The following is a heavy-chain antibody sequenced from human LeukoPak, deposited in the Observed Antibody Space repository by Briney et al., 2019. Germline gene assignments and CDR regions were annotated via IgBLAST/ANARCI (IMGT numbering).Heavy chain of an antibody. D-gene: IGHD1-26*01. CDR3: ARDRVGATDYFDY. Sequence: GRSLRLSCAASGFTFSSYAMHWVRQAPGKGLEWVAVISYDGSNKYYADSVKGRFTTSRDNSKNTLYLQMNSLRAEDTAVYYCARDRVGATDYFDYWGQGTLVTVSS. CDR2: ISYDGSNK. CDR1: GFTFSSYA. V-gene: IGHV3-30-3*01. J-gene: IGHJ4*02.